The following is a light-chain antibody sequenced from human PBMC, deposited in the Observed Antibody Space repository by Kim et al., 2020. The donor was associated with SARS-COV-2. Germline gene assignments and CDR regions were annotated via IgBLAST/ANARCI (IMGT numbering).Light chain of an antibody. CDR1: QTVSSS. CDR3: QQYYNWPRT. V-gene: IGKV3-15*01. CDR2: GAS. Sequence: VPPGERATLSCRASQTVSSSLAGSQQKPGQAPGLLTYGASARATGTPARLSGSASGTEFTLTISSLQSKDFAVYYCQQYYNWPRTFGQGTKMDIK. J-gene: IGKJ1*01.